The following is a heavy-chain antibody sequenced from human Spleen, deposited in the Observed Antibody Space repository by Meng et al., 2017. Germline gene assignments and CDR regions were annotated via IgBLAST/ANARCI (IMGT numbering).Heavy chain of an antibody. J-gene: IGHJ4*02. D-gene: IGHD4-11*01. Sequence: QVQLLAWCAGLFKPSGTLSLTCSVYGGSFSSHYWTCIRQPPRKGLDWIGEVNHSERTNYIPSLKSRVTISVDTSNYQFSLKLTSVTAAYTAVYYCARGPTTMAHDFDYWGQGTLVTVSS. CDR2: VNHSERT. CDR3: ARGPTTMAHDFDY. V-gene: IGHV4-34*01. CDR1: GGSFSSHY.